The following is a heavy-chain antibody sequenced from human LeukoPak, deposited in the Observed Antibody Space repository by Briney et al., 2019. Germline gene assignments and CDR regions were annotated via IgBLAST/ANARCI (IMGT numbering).Heavy chain of an antibody. D-gene: IGHD2-8*01. J-gene: IGHJ5*02. CDR1: GGSITSHY. CDR3: ARGMVYAIYNWFDP. V-gene: IGHV4-34*01. CDR2: INHSGST. Sequence: SETLSLTCTVSGGSITSHYWSWIRQPPGKGLEWVGEINHSGSTNYNPSLKSRVTISVDTSKNQFSLKLSSVTAADTAVYYCARGMVYAIYNWFDPWGQGTLVTVSS.